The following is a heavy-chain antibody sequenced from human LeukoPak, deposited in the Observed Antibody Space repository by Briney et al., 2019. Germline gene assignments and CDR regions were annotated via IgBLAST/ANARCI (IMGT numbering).Heavy chain of an antibody. CDR3: ARGGSYLSAFDI. CDR1: GFTVSSNS. Sequence: GGSLRLSCAASGFTVSSNSMSWVRQAPGKGLEWVSVVYGGGTTYYADSVKGRFTISRDNSKNTLYLQMNSLRAEDTAVYYCARGGSYLSAFDIWGQGTMVTVSS. D-gene: IGHD1-26*01. V-gene: IGHV3-53*01. J-gene: IGHJ3*02. CDR2: VYGGGTT.